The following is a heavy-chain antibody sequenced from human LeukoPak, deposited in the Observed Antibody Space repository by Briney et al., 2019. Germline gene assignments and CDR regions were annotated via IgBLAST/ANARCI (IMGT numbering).Heavy chain of an antibody. V-gene: IGHV4-34*01. CDR1: GGSFSGYS. D-gene: IGHD3-10*01. CDR2: INHTGRT. J-gene: IGHJ3*02. Sequence: SETLSLTCAVYGGSFSGYSWTWIRQSPGKGLDWLGEINHTGRTNYNPSLNSRVTIFIDTSKNQFSLKLNSVTAADTAVYHCAKSNGYGLVDIWGQGTMVTVSS. CDR3: AKSNGYGLVDI.